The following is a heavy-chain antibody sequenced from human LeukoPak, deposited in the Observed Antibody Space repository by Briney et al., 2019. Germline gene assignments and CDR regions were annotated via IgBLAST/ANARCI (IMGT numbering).Heavy chain of an antibody. V-gene: IGHV4-31*03. CDR2: IYYSGST. CDR3: ARDRRGLDFYDAFV. D-gene: IGHD4/OR15-4a*01. J-gene: IGHJ3*01. CDR1: GGSISSRTYY. Sequence: SETLSLTCTVSGGSISSRTYYWSWIRQHPGKGLEWIGYIYYSGSTYYNPSLKSRLSISVDTSKNHFSLKLSSVTAADTAVYFCARDRRGLDFYDAFVWGQGTMVTVSS.